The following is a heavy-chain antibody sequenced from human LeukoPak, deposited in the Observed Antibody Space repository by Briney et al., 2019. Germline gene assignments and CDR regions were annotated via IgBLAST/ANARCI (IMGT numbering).Heavy chain of an antibody. J-gene: IGHJ6*03. CDR1: GFTFSSYA. D-gene: IGHD7-27*01. CDR3: ARGALGIDYYYYYYMDV. Sequence: GGSLRLSCAASGFTFSSYAMSWVRQAPGKGLEWVSSISATGGSTYYADSVKGRSTISRDNSKTTLYLQMNSLRAEDTAVYYCARGALGIDYYYYYYMDVWGKGTTVTVSS. V-gene: IGHV3-23*01. CDR2: ISATGGST.